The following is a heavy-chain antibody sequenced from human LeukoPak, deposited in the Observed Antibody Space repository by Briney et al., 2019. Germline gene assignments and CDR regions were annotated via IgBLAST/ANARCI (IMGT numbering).Heavy chain of an antibody. V-gene: IGHV3-7*01. CDR1: ELTFSGNW. J-gene: IGHJ4*02. CDR3: ARDGFVGAADY. D-gene: IGHD6-13*01. CDR2: IKQVVTEE. Sequence: GGPLKPPCPAPELTFSGNWWTGFGQPPGKGREGVANIKQVVTEEQYVDHVRGRFAISIDKAQTALYLQLNSLSVEDRALYYFARDGFVGAADYWGQGTLVTVSS.